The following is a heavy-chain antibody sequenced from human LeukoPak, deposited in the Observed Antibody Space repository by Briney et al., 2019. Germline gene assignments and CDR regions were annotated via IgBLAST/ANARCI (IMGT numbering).Heavy chain of an antibody. CDR2: ISYIGST. V-gene: IGHV4-59*08. CDR3: ARSVTMVRGVNDAFDI. CDR1: DDSFSSHY. Sequence: SETLSLTCAVSDDSFSSHYWTWNRQPPGKGLEWIGYISYIGSTNYNPSLKSRVTISVDTSKNQFSLKLSSVTAADTAVYYCARSVTMVRGVNDAFDIWGQGTMVTVSS. D-gene: IGHD3-10*01. J-gene: IGHJ3*02.